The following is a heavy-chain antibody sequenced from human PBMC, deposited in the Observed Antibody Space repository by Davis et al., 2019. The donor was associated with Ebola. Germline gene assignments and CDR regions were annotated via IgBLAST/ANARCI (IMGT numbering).Heavy chain of an antibody. CDR1: GFTFSNAW. Sequence: GESLKISCAASGFTFSNAWMSWVRQAPGKGLEWVAVISYDGSNKYYADSVKGRFTISRDNSKNTLYLQMNSLRAEDTAVYYCARVWFREFLEYWGQGTLVTVSS. D-gene: IGHD3-10*01. V-gene: IGHV3-30-3*01. CDR3: ARVWFREFLEY. CDR2: ISYDGSNK. J-gene: IGHJ4*02.